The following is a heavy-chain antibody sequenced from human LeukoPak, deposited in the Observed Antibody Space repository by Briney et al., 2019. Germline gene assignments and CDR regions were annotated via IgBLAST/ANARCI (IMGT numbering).Heavy chain of an antibody. CDR1: GFIFSNYA. CDR2: IAADGRDK. V-gene: IGHV3-30*04. Sequence: GRSLRIPRAASGFIFSNYAMHWVRQAPGKGLEWVAVIAADGRDKHHPDSVNGRFTISRDNSKNAVYLEMNSLRAEDTAVYYCARDRQRAAAYYFDHWGERTVDTVSS. J-gene: IGHJ4*02. D-gene: IGHD6-25*01. CDR3: ARDRQRAAAYYFDH.